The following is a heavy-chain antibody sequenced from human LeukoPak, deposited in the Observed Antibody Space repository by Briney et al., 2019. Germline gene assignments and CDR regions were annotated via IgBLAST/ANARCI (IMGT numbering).Heavy chain of an antibody. CDR3: AKDKLNSGSYPDY. D-gene: IGHD1-26*01. CDR2: ISGSGGST. J-gene: IGHJ4*02. CDR1: GFTFSSYA. V-gene: IGHV3-23*01. Sequence: GRSLRLSCAASGFTFSSYAMSWVRQAPGKGLEWVSAISGSGGSTYYADSVKGRFTISRDNSKNTLYLQMNSLRAEDTAVYYCAKDKLNSGSYPDYWGQGTLVTVSS.